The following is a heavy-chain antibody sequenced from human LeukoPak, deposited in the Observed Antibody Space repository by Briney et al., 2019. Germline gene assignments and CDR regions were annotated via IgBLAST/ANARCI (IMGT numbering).Heavy chain of an antibody. V-gene: IGHV5-51*01. CDR2: IYPGDSDT. CDR3: ARQTSYSLDI. J-gene: IGHJ3*02. Sequence: GESLKISCQGFGYSFTNYWIGWGRQMPGKGLEWMGIIYPGDSDTRYSPSFQGQVTISADKSISTAYLQWSSLKASDTAMYYCARQTSYSLDIWGQGTMVTVSS. D-gene: IGHD2-15*01. CDR1: GYSFTNYW.